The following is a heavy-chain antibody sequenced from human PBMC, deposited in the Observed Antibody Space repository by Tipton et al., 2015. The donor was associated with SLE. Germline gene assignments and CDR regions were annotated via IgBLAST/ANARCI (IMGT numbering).Heavy chain of an antibody. CDR1: GFTFSSYW. J-gene: IGHJ4*02. CDR3: AKDSIAMSPLD. CDR2: ISWNSASI. D-gene: IGHD6-13*01. V-gene: IGHV3-9*01. Sequence: SLRLSCAASGFTFSSYWMSWVRQAPGKGLEWVSGISWNSASIGYADSVKGRFTISRDNAKNSLYLQMNSLRAEDTALYYCAKDSIAMSPLDWGQGTLVTVSS.